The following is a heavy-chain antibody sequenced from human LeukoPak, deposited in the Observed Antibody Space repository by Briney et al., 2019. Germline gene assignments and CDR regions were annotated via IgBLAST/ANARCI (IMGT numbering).Heavy chain of an antibody. D-gene: IGHD2-15*01. Sequence: ASVKVSCKTSGYTFTSYGISWVRQAPGQGLEWMGWINPNSGNTDYAQRLQARLTVTKDTSTSTAYMELRSLRSDDTDLYYWARDVGQYCSGGSCYPLDYWGQGTLVTVSS. CDR3: ARDVGQYCSGGSCYPLDY. CDR2: INPNSGNT. CDR1: GYTFTSYG. V-gene: IGHV1-18*04. J-gene: IGHJ4*02.